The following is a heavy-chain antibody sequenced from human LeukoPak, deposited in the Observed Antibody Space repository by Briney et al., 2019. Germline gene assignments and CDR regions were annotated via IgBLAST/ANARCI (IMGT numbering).Heavy chain of an antibody. J-gene: IGHJ5*02. Sequence: PVKVSCKASGGTFSSYAISWVRQAPGQGLEWMGGIIPIFGTANYAQKFQGRVTITADESTSTAYMELSSLRSEDTAVYYCASYSGRQPAYGWFDPWGQGTLVTVSS. V-gene: IGHV1-69*01. CDR2: IIPIFGTA. CDR1: GGTFSSYA. CDR3: ASYSGRQPAYGWFDP. D-gene: IGHD6-19*01.